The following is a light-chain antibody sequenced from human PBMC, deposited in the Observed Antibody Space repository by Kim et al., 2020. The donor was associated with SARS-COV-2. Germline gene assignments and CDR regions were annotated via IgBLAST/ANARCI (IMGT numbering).Light chain of an antibody. J-gene: IGLJ2*01. CDR2: GNS. V-gene: IGLV1-40*01. Sequence: QSVLTQPPSVSGAPGQRVTISCTGSSSNIGAGYDVQWYQQLPGTAPKLLIYGNSNRPSGVPDRFSGSRSGTSASLAITGLQAEDEADYHCQSYDSSLSGSVFGGGTQLTVL. CDR3: QSYDSSLSGSV. CDR1: SSNIGAGYD.